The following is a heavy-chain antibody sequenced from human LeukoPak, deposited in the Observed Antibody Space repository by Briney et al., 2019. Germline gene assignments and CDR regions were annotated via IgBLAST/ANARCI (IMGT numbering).Heavy chain of an antibody. CDR1: GGTFSSYA. Sequence: SVKVSCKASGGTFSSYAISWVRQAPGQGLEWMGRIIPIFGIANYAQKFQGRVTITADKSTSTAYMELCSLRSEDTAVYYCARGPPAMAPNYYFDYWGQGTLVTVSS. CDR2: IIPIFGIA. D-gene: IGHD5-18*01. V-gene: IGHV1-69*04. J-gene: IGHJ4*02. CDR3: ARGPPAMAPNYYFDY.